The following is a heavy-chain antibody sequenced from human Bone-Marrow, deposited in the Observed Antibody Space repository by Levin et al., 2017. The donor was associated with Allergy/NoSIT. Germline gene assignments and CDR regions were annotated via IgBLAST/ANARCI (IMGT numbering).Heavy chain of an antibody. V-gene: IGHV4-59*01. CDR2: VYYSGST. CDR1: GGSISPYY. CDR3: AREERSFYYDSGYDS. D-gene: IGHD3-10*01. Sequence: SETLSLTCTVSGGSISPYYWNWIRQRPGKGLEWIGYVYYSGSTNYNPSLQSRVSISVDTSKNQFSLRLSSVTAADTAVYYCAREERSFYYDSGYDSWGQGTLVTVSS. J-gene: IGHJ4*02.